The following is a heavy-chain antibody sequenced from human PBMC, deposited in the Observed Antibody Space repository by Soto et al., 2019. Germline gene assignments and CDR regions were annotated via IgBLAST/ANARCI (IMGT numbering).Heavy chain of an antibody. J-gene: IGHJ3*02. Sequence: GESLKISCQASGYSFSFYGIGWVRQMPGKGLEWMAIMYPDDSDIRYSPSFEAHVTISADKSTSTAFLQWSSLKASDTAMYYCATAYVYDFENSNYYRDAFDIWGQGTLVTVSS. D-gene: IGHD3-22*01. CDR3: ATAYVYDFENSNYYRDAFDI. CDR2: MYPDDSDI. CDR1: GYSFSFYG. V-gene: IGHV5-51*01.